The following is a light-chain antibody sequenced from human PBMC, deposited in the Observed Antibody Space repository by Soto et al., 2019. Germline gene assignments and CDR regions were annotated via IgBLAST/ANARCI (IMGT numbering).Light chain of an antibody. J-gene: IGKJ1*01. CDR3: QQRSNWPRT. CDR1: QSVSSY. V-gene: IGKV3-11*01. Sequence: EIVLTQSPATLSLSPGERATHSCRASQSVSSYLAWYQQKPSQAPRLLIYDASNRATGIPARFSGSGSGTDFTLTISSLEPEDFAVYYCQQRSNWPRTFGQGTKVDIK. CDR2: DAS.